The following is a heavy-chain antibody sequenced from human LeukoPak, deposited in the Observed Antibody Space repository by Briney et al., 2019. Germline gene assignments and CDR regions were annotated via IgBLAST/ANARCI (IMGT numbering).Heavy chain of an antibody. D-gene: IGHD3-3*01. CDR3: ARTPFSFVSHYYYGMDV. Sequence: GGSLTLSCAASAFTVSSNYMSWVRQPPGKGLEWVSVIYSGGSTYYADSVKGRFTISRDNSKNTLCLQMNSLRAEDTAVYYCARTPFSFVSHYYYGMDVWGQGTTVTVSS. CDR2: IYSGGST. J-gene: IGHJ6*02. CDR1: AFTVSSNY. V-gene: IGHV3-53*01.